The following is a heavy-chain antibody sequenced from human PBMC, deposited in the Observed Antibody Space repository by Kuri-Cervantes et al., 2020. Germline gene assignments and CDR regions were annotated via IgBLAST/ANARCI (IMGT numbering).Heavy chain of an antibody. D-gene: IGHD1-7*01. Sequence: SETLSLTCTVSGGSISSTTYYWSWIRQPPGKGLEWIGYIYYSGSTNYNPSLKGRVTTSVDTSKNQFSLKLSSVTAADTAVYYCARTRTYYFDYWGQGTLVTVSS. J-gene: IGHJ4*02. V-gene: IGHV4-61*01. CDR2: IYYSGST. CDR3: ARTRTYYFDY. CDR1: GGSISSTTYY.